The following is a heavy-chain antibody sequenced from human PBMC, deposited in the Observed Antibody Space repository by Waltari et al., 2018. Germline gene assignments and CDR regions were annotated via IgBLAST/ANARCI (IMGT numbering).Heavy chain of an antibody. CDR2: ISYDGSNK. CDR3: ARSAVAGNYFDY. J-gene: IGHJ4*02. V-gene: IGHV3-30-3*01. Sequence: QVQLVESGGGVVQPGRSLRLSCAASGFTFSSYAMHWVRQAPGKGLEWVAVISYDGSNKYYADSVKGRFTSSRDNSKNTLYLQMNSLRAEDTAVYYCARSAVAGNYFDYWGQGTLVTVSS. D-gene: IGHD6-19*01. CDR1: GFTFSSYA.